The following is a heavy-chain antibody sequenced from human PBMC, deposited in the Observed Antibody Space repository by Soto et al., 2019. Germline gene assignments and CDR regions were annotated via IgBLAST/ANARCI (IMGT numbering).Heavy chain of an antibody. D-gene: IGHD5-12*01. CDR1: GGSVSSGSYY. J-gene: IGHJ3*02. V-gene: IGHV4-61*01. CDR2: IYYTGST. CDR3: AGSPDGYNYEDAFDI. Sequence: QVQLQESGPGLVKPSETLSLTCTVSGGSVSSGSYYWSWIRQPPGKGLEWIGYIYYTGSTNYNPSLESRVTIPVDTSKNQFSLKLSSVTAADTAVYYCAGSPDGYNYEDAFDIWGQVTMVTVSS.